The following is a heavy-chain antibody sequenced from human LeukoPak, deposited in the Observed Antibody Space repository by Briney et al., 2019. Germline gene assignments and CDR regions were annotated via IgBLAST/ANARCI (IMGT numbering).Heavy chain of an antibody. V-gene: IGHV5-51*01. CDR2: IYPGDSDT. Sequence: MPGESLKISCKGSGYSFTSYWIGWVRQMPGKGLEWMGSIYPGDSDTRYSPSFQGQVTISADKSISAAYLQWSSLKASDTAMYYCARQITMVRGVIILDYWGQGTLVTVSS. J-gene: IGHJ4*02. D-gene: IGHD3-10*01. CDR3: ARQITMVRGVIILDY. CDR1: GYSFTSYW.